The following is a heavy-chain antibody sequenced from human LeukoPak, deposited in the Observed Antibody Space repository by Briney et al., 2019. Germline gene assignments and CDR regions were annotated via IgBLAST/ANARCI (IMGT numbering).Heavy chain of an antibody. CDR3: ARVVTMVRGVTSYYFDY. CDR2: ISSSSSYI. CDR1: GFTFSSYS. Sequence: KPGGSLRLSCAASGFTFSSYSMNWVRQAPGKGLEWVSSISSSSSYIYYADSVKGRFTISRDNAKNSLYLQMNSLRAEDTAVYYCARVVTMVRGVTSYYFDYWGQGTLVTVSS. V-gene: IGHV3-21*01. D-gene: IGHD3-10*01. J-gene: IGHJ4*02.